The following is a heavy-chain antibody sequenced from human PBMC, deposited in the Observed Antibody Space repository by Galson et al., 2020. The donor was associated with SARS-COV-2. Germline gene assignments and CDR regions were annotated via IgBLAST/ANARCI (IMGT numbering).Heavy chain of an antibody. D-gene: IGHD1-26*01. Sequence: GESLKISCAASGFTFSRFGMHWVRQGPGKGLEWVADIFYDGNIRYYADSVRGRFSISRDNSKSTVYLQMNNLRVEDTALYYCAKSRATEWELLDDYWGQGTLVTVSS. CDR3: AKSRATEWELLDDY. CDR2: IFYDGNIR. CDR1: GFTFSRFG. V-gene: IGHV3-33*06. J-gene: IGHJ4*02.